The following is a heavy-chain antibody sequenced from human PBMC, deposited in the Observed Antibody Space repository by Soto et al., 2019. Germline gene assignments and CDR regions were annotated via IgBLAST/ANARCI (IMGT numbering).Heavy chain of an antibody. CDR1: GGSISSGGYY. CDR3: AREGCSGGSCYSSYYYGMDV. J-gene: IGHJ6*02. CDR2: IYYSGST. D-gene: IGHD2-15*01. Sequence: SETLSLTCTVSGGSISSGGYYWSWIRQHPGKGLEWIGYIYYSGSTYYNPSLKSRVTISVDTSKNQFSLKLSSVTAADTAVYYCAREGCSGGSCYSSYYYGMDVWGQGTTVTVSS. V-gene: IGHV4-31*03.